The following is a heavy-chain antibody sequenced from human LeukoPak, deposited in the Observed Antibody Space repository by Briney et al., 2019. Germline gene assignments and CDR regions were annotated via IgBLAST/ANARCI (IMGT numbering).Heavy chain of an antibody. Sequence: SVKVSCKASGGTFSTYSITWVRQAPGQGLEWMGRITPILGIANYAQKFQGRVTITADKSTSTAYMELSSLRSEDTAVYYCARGSEYSSSHFDYWGQGTLVTVSS. CDR1: GGTFSTYS. D-gene: IGHD6-6*01. CDR3: ARGSEYSSSHFDY. V-gene: IGHV1-69*02. CDR2: ITPILGIA. J-gene: IGHJ4*02.